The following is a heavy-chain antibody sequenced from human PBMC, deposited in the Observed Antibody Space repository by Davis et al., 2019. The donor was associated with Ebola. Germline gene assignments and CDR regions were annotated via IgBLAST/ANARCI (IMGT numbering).Heavy chain of an antibody. CDR2: IRSKAYGGTT. CDR1: GFTFGDYA. V-gene: IGHV3-49*03. Sequence: GESLKISCTASGFTFGDYAMSWFRQAPGKGLEWVGFIRSKAYGGTTEYAASVKVRFTISRDDSKSIAYLQMNSLKTEDTAVYYCTRISITMVRGVIIRDYYYYGMDVWGQGTTVTVSS. D-gene: IGHD3-10*01. J-gene: IGHJ6*02. CDR3: TRISITMVRGVIIRDYYYYGMDV.